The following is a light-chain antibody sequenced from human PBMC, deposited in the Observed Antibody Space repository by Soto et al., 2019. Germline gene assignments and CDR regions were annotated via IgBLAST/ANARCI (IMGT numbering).Light chain of an antibody. CDR2: GAS. CDR3: QQYGSPGA. J-gene: IGKJ1*01. Sequence: EIVLTQSPGTLSLSPGERATLSCRASQSVSNNYLAWYQQKPGQAPRLLIYGASNRATGIPDRFSGSGSGTDFTLTISRLEPEDFAVSYCQQYGSPGAFGQGTKVDIK. CDR1: QSVSNNY. V-gene: IGKV3-20*01.